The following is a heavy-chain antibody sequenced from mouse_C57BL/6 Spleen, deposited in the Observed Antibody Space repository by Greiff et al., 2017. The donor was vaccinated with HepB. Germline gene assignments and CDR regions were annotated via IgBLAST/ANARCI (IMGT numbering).Heavy chain of an antibody. CDR2: IYPGDGDT. D-gene: IGHD1-1*01. V-gene: IGHV1-80*01. Sequence: VQLQQSGAELVKPGASVKISCKASGYAFSSYWMNWVKQRPGKGLEWIGQIYPGDGDTNYNGKFKGKATLTADKSSSTAYMQLSSLTSEDSAVYFCATTVVEEGLDYWGQGTTLTVSS. CDR1: GYAFSSYW. CDR3: ATTVVEEGLDY. J-gene: IGHJ2*01.